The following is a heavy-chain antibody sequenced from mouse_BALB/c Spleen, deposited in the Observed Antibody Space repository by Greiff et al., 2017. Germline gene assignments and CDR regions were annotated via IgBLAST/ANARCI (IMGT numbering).Heavy chain of an antibody. J-gene: IGHJ4*01. CDR3: ARDLRGNYVNYAMDY. Sequence: VQVVESGPGLVAPSQSLSITCTVSGFSLTSYGVHWVRQPPGKGLEWLGVIWAGGSTNYNSALMSRLSISKDNSKSQVFLKMNSLQTDDTAMYYCARDLRGNYVNYAMDYWGQGTSVTVSS. CDR1: GFSLTSYG. CDR2: IWAGGST. D-gene: IGHD2-1*01. V-gene: IGHV2-9*02.